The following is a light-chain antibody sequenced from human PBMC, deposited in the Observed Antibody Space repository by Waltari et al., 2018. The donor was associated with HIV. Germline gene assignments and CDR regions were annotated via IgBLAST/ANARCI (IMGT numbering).Light chain of an antibody. Sequence: SYDLTQTPSVSVSPGQTATISCTGPKLGDTYTSWYQQKTGQAPLLIIYQDNKRPPGISERFSGSSSGTTATLVIYGVQTGDEANYFYQAWASDTAVFGGGTTLTVL. CDR3: QAWASDTAV. CDR1: KLGDTY. V-gene: IGLV3-1*01. CDR2: QDN. J-gene: IGLJ3*02.